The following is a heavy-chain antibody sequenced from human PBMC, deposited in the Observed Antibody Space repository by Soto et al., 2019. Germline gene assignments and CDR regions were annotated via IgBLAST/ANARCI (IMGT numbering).Heavy chain of an antibody. CDR1: GGSISSSNW. J-gene: IGHJ6*02. D-gene: IGHD6-6*01. CDR2: IYHSVST. V-gene: IGHV4-4*02. CDR3: ARPASSSSYYYYGMDV. Sequence: SETLSLTCAVSGGSISSSNWWSWVRQPPGKGLEWIGEIYHSVSTNYNPSLKSRVTISVDKSKNQFSLKLSSVTAADTAVYYCARPASSSSYYYYGMDVWGQGTTVTVSS.